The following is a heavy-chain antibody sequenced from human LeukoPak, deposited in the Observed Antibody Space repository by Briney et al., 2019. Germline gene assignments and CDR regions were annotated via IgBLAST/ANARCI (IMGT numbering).Heavy chain of an antibody. Sequence: SETLSLTCTVSGGSISSRPYCWGWIRQPPGKGLEWIGEINHSGSTNYNPSLKSRVTISVDTSKNQFSLKLSSVTAADTAVYYCARLLSQVVPAARTGSYYYYYYMDVWGKGTTVTISS. CDR1: GGSISSRPYC. J-gene: IGHJ6*03. D-gene: IGHD2-2*01. CDR3: ARLLSQVVPAARTGSYYYYYYMDV. CDR2: INHSGST. V-gene: IGHV4-39*07.